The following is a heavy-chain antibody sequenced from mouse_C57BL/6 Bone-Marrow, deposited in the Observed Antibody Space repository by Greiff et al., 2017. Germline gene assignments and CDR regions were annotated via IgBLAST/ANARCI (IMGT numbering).Heavy chain of an antibody. V-gene: IGHV1-59*01. D-gene: IGHD1-1*01. J-gene: IGHJ2*01. Sequence: VQLQQPGAELVRPGTSVKLSCKASGYTFTSYWMHWVKQRPGQGLEWIGVIDPSDSYTNYNQKFKGKATLTVDTSSSTAYMQLSSLTSEDSAVYYCARVYGSRGYWGQGTTLTGSS. CDR1: GYTFTSYW. CDR2: IDPSDSYT. CDR3: ARVYGSRGY.